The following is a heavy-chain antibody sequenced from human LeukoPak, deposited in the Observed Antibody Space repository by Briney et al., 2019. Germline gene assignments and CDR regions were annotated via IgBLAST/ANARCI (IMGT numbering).Heavy chain of an antibody. CDR3: ARSRGRVLPTDY. D-gene: IGHD3-10*01. CDR2: ISYDGSNK. Sequence: GGSLRLSCAAFGFTFSSYAMHWVRQAPGKGLEWVAVISYDGSNKYYADSVKGRFTISRDNSKNTLYLQMNSLRAEDTAVYYCARSRGRVLPTDYWGQGTLVTVSS. V-gene: IGHV3-30-3*01. CDR1: GFTFSSYA. J-gene: IGHJ4*02.